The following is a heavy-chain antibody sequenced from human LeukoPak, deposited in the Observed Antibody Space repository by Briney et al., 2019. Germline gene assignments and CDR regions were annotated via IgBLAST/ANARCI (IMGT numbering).Heavy chain of an antibody. CDR1: GFTFSSYV. V-gene: IGHV3-66*01. D-gene: IGHD5-24*01. J-gene: IGHJ3*02. CDR3: AKEMATMNAFDI. Sequence: GGSLRLSCTASGFTFSSYVMSWVRRAPGKGLEWVSVIYSGGSTDYKDSVKDRFIISRDNSKNTLYLQMNSLRAEDTAVYYCAKEMATMNAFDIWGQGTMVTVSS. CDR2: IYSGGST.